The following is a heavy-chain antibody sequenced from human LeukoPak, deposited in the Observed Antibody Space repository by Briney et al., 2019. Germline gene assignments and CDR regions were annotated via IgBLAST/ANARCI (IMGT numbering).Heavy chain of an antibody. Sequence: SETLSLTCTVSGGSISSYYWSWLRQPPGKGLECIGEIHHSGSTNYNPSLKSRVTLSVDTSKNQFSLKLSSVTAADTAVYYCARSRGWLQSHPLGYWGQGTLVTVSS. CDR3: ARSRGWLQSHPLGY. CDR2: IHHSGST. V-gene: IGHV4-34*01. D-gene: IGHD5-24*01. J-gene: IGHJ4*02. CDR1: GGSISSYY.